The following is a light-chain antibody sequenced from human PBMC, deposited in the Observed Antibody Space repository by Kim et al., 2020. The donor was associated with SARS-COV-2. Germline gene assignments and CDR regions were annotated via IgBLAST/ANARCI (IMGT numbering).Light chain of an antibody. V-gene: IGKV3-11*01. J-gene: IGKJ1*01. CDR3: QQRSNWPGT. CDR1: QSVSSY. CDR2: DAS. Sequence: LSPGERATLSCRASQSVSSYLAWYKQKPGQAPRLLISDASNRATGIPARFSGSGSGTDFTLTISSLEPEDFAVYYCQQRSNWPGTFGQGTKVDIK.